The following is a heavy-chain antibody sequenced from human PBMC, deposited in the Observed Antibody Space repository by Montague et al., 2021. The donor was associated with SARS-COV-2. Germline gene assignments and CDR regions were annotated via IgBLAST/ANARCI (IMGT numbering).Heavy chain of an antibody. CDR3: ARRALGYCSGGSCYSGFDY. Sequence: SETLSLTCTVSGGSTSSYYWSWIRQPLGKGLEWIGCIYYSGSTNYNPSLKSRVTISVDTSKTQFSLKLNSVTAADTAVYYCARRALGYCSGGSCYSGFDYWGQGTLVTVSS. V-gene: IGHV4-59*01. CDR1: GGSTSSYY. J-gene: IGHJ4*02. D-gene: IGHD2-15*01. CDR2: IYYSGST.